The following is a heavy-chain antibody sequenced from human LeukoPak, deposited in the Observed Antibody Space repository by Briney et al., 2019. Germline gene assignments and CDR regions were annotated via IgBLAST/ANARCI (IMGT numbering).Heavy chain of an antibody. D-gene: IGHD5-24*01. CDR2: IGTAGDT. Sequence: PGGSLRLSCAASGFTFSSYDMHWVRQATGKGPEWVSAIGTAGDTYYPGSVKGRFTISRENAKNSLYLQMNSLRAGDTAVYYCARGPEMATNQDLYYFDYWGQGTLVTVSS. CDR1: GFTFSSYD. J-gene: IGHJ4*02. CDR3: ARGPEMATNQDLYYFDY. V-gene: IGHV3-13*01.